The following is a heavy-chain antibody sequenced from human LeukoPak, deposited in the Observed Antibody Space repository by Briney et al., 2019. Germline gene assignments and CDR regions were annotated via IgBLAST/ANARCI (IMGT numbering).Heavy chain of an antibody. CDR2: ISSSGSTI. Sequence: GGSLILAWAASGVTFSSYDMNWVRQAPGKGLEWVSYISSSGSTIYCADSVRGRFTISRDNAKNSLYLQMNSLRAEDTAVHYCARSLLWFGELLVYWGKGTLVPVSS. J-gene: IGHJ4*02. CDR1: GVTFSSYD. CDR3: ARSLLWFGELLVY. D-gene: IGHD3-10*01. V-gene: IGHV3-48*03.